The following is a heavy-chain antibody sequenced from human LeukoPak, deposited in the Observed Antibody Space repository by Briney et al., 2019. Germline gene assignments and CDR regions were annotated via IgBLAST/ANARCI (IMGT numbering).Heavy chain of an antibody. CDR3: ATQYYGAFDY. V-gene: IGHV1-24*01. D-gene: IGHD4-17*01. Sequence: ASVKVSCKVSGYTLTELSIHWVRQAPGKGLEWMGGFDPEDGETIYAQKFQGRVTMTEDTSTDTAYMEVSSLRSEDTAVYYCATQYYGAFDYWGQGTLVTVSS. CDR1: GYTLTELS. J-gene: IGHJ4*02. CDR2: FDPEDGET.